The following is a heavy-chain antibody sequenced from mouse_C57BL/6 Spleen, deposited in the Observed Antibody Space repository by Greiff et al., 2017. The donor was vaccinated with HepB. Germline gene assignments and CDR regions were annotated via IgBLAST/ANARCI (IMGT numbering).Heavy chain of an antibody. D-gene: IGHD1-1*01. CDR1: GFSLTSYG. CDR2: IWGGGST. J-gene: IGHJ1*03. Sequence: QVQLKESGPGLVQPSQSLSITCTVSGFSLTSYGVHWVRQSPGKGLEWLGVIWGGGSTDYNAAFISRLSISKDNSKSQVFFKMNSLQADDTAIYYCARFLGYGSSYWYFDVWGTGTTFTVSS. V-gene: IGHV2-2*01. CDR3: ARFLGYGSSYWYFDV.